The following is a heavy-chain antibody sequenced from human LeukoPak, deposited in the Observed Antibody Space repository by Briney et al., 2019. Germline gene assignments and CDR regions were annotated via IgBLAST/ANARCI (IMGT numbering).Heavy chain of an antibody. CDR2: ISGDGSGT. Sequence: PGGSLRLSXAASGFTLRNYWMHWVRQVPGRGLVWVSRISGDGSGTNYADSVKGRFTISRDNAKNTVYLQINNLRAEDTAVYFCARYSSSSGGPSYFLDYWGQGTLVTVSS. J-gene: IGHJ4*01. V-gene: IGHV3-74*01. D-gene: IGHD6-6*01. CDR1: GFTLRNYW. CDR3: ARYSSSSGGPSYFLDY.